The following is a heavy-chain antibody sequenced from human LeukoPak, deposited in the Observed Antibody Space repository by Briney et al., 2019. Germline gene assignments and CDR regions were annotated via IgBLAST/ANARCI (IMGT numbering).Heavy chain of an antibody. CDR1: GGSFSGYY. J-gene: IGHJ4*02. CDR2: INHSGST. V-gene: IGHV4-34*01. CDR3: AGAGLSYYFDY. Sequence: SETLSLTCAVYGGSFSGYYWSWIRQPPGKGLEWIGEINHSGSTNYNPSLKSRVTISVDTSKNQFSLKLSSVTAADTAVYYCAGAGLSYYFDYWGQGTLVTVSS.